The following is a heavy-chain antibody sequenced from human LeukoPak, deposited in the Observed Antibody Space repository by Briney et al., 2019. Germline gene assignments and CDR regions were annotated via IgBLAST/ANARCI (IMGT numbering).Heavy chain of an antibody. Sequence: PSETLSLTCTVSGGSIRSGDYYWSWIRQPPGKGLEWIGYIYYSGSTYYNPSLKSRVTISVDTSKNQFSLKLSSVTAADTAVYYCAREGGVMDDILTGYTTYYFDYWGQGTLVTVSS. V-gene: IGHV4-30-4*01. CDR3: AREGGVMDDILTGYTTYYFDY. CDR1: GGSIRSGDYY. D-gene: IGHD3-9*01. CDR2: IYYSGST. J-gene: IGHJ4*02.